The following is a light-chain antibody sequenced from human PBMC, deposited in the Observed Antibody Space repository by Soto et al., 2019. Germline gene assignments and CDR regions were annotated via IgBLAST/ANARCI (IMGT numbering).Light chain of an antibody. CDR3: LLSYSDGGARV. CDR2: DTS. V-gene: IGLV7-46*01. Sequence: QAVVTQEPSLTVSPGGTVTPTCGSSTGDVTSGHFPFWFQQRPGQAPKTLIYDTSDKHSWTPARFSGSLLGGKAALTLSSAQPEDEADYYCLLSYSDGGARVFGGGTKLTVL. J-gene: IGLJ3*02. CDR1: TGDVTSGHF.